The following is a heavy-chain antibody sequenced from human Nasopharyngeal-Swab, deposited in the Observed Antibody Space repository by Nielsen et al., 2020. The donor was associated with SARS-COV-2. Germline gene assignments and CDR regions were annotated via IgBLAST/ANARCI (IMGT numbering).Heavy chain of an antibody. V-gene: IGHV3-7*01. Sequence: GGSLRLSCAASGFTFSSYWMSWVRQAPGKGLEWVANIKQDGSEKYYVDSVKGRFTISRDNAKNSLYLQMNSLRAEDTAVYYCAREWRERGLGSSGSRPQANAFDIWGQGTTVTVSS. J-gene: IGHJ3*02. CDR1: GFTFSSYW. CDR3: AREWRERGLGSSGSRPQANAFDI. CDR2: IKQDGSEK. D-gene: IGHD1-26*01.